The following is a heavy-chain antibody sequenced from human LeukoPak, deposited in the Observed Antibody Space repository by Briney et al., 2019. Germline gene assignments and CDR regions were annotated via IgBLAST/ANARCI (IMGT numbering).Heavy chain of an antibody. Sequence: ASVKVSCKASGYTFTSYAMHWVRQAPRQRLEWMGWINAGNGNTRYSQKFQGRVTITRDTSASTAYMELSSLRSEDTAVYYCARAPPYDILTGYSFYFDLWGRGTLVTVSS. V-gene: IGHV1-3*01. CDR1: GYTFTSYA. CDR3: ARAPPYDILTGYSFYFDL. D-gene: IGHD3-9*01. J-gene: IGHJ2*01. CDR2: INAGNGNT.